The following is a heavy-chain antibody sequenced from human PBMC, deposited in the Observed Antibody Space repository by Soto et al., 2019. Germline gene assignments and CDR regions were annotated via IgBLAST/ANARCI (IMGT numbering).Heavy chain of an antibody. Sequence: QVQLQESGPGLVKPSETLSLTCTVSVGSITTGGYYWSWIRQHPGTGVEWIGYIYNSGPTYYNPSVKSRGTISVDTSKNQFSLKLTSVTAADTAVYYCARDPSPCGQGTLGTVSS. V-gene: IGHV4-31*03. CDR3: ARDPSP. CDR1: VGSITTGGYY. CDR2: IYNSGPT. J-gene: IGHJ5*02.